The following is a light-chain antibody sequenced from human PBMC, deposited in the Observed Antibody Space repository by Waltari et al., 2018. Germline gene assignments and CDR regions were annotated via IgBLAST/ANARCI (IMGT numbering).Light chain of an antibody. Sequence: QSALTQPPSASGSPGQSVTISCTGTSNDVGAYNYVSWYQQHPGKAPKLMVYEVSIRPPGVPARFSGSKSDNTASLTVSGLQAEDEADYYCSSFAGNNNVVFGGGTKLTVL. V-gene: IGLV2-8*01. CDR1: SNDVGAYNY. CDR3: SSFAGNNNVV. J-gene: IGLJ2*01. CDR2: EVS.